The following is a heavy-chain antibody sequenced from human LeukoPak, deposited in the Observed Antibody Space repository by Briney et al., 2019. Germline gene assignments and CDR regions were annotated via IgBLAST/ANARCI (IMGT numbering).Heavy chain of an antibody. J-gene: IGHJ4*02. CDR1: GFTFSSYS. Sequence: TGGSLRLSCAASGFTFSSYSVNWVRQAPGKGLEWVSSISSSSSYIYYADSVKGRFTISRDNAKNSLYLQMNSLRAEDTAVYYCARDVHPGITIFGVVDYWGQGTLVTVSS. CDR3: ARDVHPGITIFGVVDY. D-gene: IGHD3-3*01. CDR2: ISSSSSYI. V-gene: IGHV3-21*01.